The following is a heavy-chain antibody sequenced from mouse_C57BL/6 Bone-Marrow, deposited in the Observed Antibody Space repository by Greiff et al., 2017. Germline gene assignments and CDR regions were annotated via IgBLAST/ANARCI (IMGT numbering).Heavy chain of an antibody. J-gene: IGHJ1*03. Sequence: QVQLQQPGAELVRPGPSVKLSCKASGYTFTSYWMHWVKQRPGKGLEWIGVIDPSDSYTNYNQKLKGKATLTVDTSSSTAYMQLNSLTSKDSAVYYCAKTFYYDYDGGYFDVWGTGTTVTVSS. CDR3: AKTFYYDYDGGYFDV. D-gene: IGHD2-4*01. CDR2: IDPSDSYT. CDR1: GYTFTSYW. V-gene: IGHV1-59*01.